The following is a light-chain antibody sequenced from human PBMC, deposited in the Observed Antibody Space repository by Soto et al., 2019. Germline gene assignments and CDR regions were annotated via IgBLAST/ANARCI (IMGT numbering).Light chain of an antibody. CDR2: GAS. Sequence: IVLTHSPCALPLSPGQRATVSCRASQRVSNNYLAWHQQTPGQAPRRLFDGASTRASGIPEWFGGRWCGTVSPITISRLPDEYFAVYCYQQYSSSPTVGEGTRLEIK. J-gene: IGKJ5*01. CDR1: QRVSNNY. CDR3: QQYSSSPT. V-gene: IGKV3-20*01.